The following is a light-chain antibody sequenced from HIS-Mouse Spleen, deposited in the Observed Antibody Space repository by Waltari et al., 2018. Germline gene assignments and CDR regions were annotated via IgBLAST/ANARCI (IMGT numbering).Light chain of an antibody. J-gene: IGLJ2*01. CDR2: EDS. CDR3: YSTDSSGNHRV. Sequence: SYELTQLPSVSVSPGQTARLTCSGHAFPPNYPYLYQQKSGQAPVLVIYEDSKRPSGIPERFSGSSSGTMATWTISGAQVEDEADYYCYSTDSSGNHRVFGGGTKLTVL. V-gene: IGLV3-10*01. CDR1: AFPPNY.